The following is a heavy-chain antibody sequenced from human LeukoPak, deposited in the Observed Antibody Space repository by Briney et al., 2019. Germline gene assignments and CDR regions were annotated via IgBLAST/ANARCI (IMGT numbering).Heavy chain of an antibody. J-gene: IGHJ6*03. D-gene: IGHD6-6*01. CDR1: GGSIRSSSYY. CDR3: ARAPYYSSSTGRNYYYYYYMDV. Sequence: SETLSLTCTVSGGSIRSSSYYWGWIRQPPGKGLEWIGYIYYSGSTNYTPSLKSRVTISVDTSKNQFSLKLSSVTAADTAVYYCARAPYYSSSTGRNYYYYYYMDVWGKGTTVTVSS. CDR2: IYYSGST. V-gene: IGHV4-61*05.